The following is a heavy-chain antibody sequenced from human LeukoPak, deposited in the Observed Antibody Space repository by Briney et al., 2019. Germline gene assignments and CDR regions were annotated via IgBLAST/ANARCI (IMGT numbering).Heavy chain of an antibody. CDR2: IYSGGST. Sequence: GGSLRLSCAASKFAFSSYAMSWVRQAPGKGLEWVSVIYSGGSTYYADSVKGRFTISRDNSKNTLYLQMNSLRAEDTAVYYCAREGGYRVRDAFDIWGQGTMVTVSS. D-gene: IGHD5/OR15-5a*01. V-gene: IGHV3-53*01. CDR3: AREGGYRVRDAFDI. J-gene: IGHJ3*02. CDR1: KFAFSSYA.